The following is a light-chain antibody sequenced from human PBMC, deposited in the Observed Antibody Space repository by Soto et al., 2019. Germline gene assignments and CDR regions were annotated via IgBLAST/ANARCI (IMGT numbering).Light chain of an antibody. CDR1: QTVRNNY. J-gene: IGKJ4*01. V-gene: IGKV3-20*01. CDR2: DAS. Sequence: VLTQSPGTLSLSPGERATLSCRASQTVRNNYLAWYQQKPGQAPRLLIYDASSRATGIPDRFSGGGSGTDFTLTISRLEPEDFAVYYCQQYNSWPLTFGGGTKVDI. CDR3: QQYNSWPLT.